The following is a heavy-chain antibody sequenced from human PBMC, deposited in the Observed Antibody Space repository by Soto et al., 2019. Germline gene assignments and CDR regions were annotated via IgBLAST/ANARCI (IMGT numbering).Heavy chain of an antibody. D-gene: IGHD2-8*01. V-gene: IGHV3-11*06. CDR3: ASAPLGSCTNGVCSCGMDV. CDR2: INSNSLYT. CDR1: GFTFSDNY. J-gene: IGHJ6*02. Sequence: PGGSLRLSCAGSGFTFSDNYMAWIRQAPGKGLEWVSYINSNSLYTHYADSVKGRFTISRDNAKNSLYLQLNSLRAEDTAVYYCASAPLGSCTNGVCSCGMDVWGQGTTVTVSS.